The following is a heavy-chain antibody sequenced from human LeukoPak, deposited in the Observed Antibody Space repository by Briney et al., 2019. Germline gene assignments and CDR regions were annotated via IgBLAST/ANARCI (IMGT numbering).Heavy chain of an antibody. V-gene: IGHV1-2*02. J-gene: IGHJ4*02. CDR2: INPNSGGT. D-gene: IGHD1-14*01. CDR1: GYTFTGYY. Sequence: ASVTVSCKASGYTFTGYYMHWVRRAPGQGLEWIGWINPNSGGTNYAQKFQGRVTMTRDTSISTAYMGLSRLRSDDTAVYYCARSSCSGVACLDYWGQGTLVTVSS. CDR3: ARSSCSGVACLDY.